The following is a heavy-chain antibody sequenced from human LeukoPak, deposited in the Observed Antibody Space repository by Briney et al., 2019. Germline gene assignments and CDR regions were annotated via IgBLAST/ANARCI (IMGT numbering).Heavy chain of an antibody. D-gene: IGHD3-22*01. V-gene: IGHV3-66*02. CDR1: GFTVSSKY. CDR2: IYRGGST. J-gene: IGHJ4*02. CDR3: ARDDWITMSD. Sequence: GGSLRLSCAASGFTVSSKYMSWVRQAPGKGVEWVSVIYRGGSTHYADSVKGRFTISRDNSRNTLYLQMNSLRAEDTAVYYYARDDWITMSDWGQGTLVTVSS.